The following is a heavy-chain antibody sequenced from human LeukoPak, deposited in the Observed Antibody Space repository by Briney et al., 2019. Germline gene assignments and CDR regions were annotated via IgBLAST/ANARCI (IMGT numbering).Heavy chain of an antibody. Sequence: ASVKVSCKASGYTFTSYYMHWVRQAPGQGLEWMGIINPSGGSTSYAQKFQGRVTMTRDTSTSTVYMELSSLRSEDTAVYYCARLGQIFGVVTKSKYKGMYYFDYWGQGTLVTVSS. CDR2: INPSGGST. V-gene: IGHV1-46*01. D-gene: IGHD3-3*01. CDR1: GYTFTSYY. CDR3: ARLGQIFGVVTKSKYKGMYYFDY. J-gene: IGHJ4*02.